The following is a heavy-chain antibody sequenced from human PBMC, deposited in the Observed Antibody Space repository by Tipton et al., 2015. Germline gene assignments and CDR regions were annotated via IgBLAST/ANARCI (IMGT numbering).Heavy chain of an antibody. CDR2: LYPGDNEA. CDR3: ASGTTQIPFPFDY. Sequence: QSGAEVKKPGESLKISCKGSGYSFPIYWIAWVRQMPGKGLEWMGTLYPGDNEARYGPSFQGQVTMSADTSISTAYLQWSTLKASDTAIYYCASGTTQIPFPFDYWGQGTLVTVSS. J-gene: IGHJ4*02. CDR1: GYSFPIYW. V-gene: IGHV5-51*01. D-gene: IGHD1-7*01.